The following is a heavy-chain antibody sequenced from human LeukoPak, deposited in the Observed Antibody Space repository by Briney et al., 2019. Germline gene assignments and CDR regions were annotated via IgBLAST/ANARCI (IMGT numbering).Heavy chain of an antibody. D-gene: IGHD5-24*01. CDR1: GFTFSSYG. V-gene: IGHV3-30*18. CDR2: ISYDGSNK. CDR3: AKSVQWGRDGLKDAFDI. Sequence: GGSLRLSCAASGFTFSSYGMHWVRQAPGKGLEWVAVISYDGSNKYYADSVKGRFTISRDNSKNTLYLQMNSLRAEDTAVYYCAKSVQWGRDGLKDAFDIWGQGTMVTVSS. J-gene: IGHJ3*02.